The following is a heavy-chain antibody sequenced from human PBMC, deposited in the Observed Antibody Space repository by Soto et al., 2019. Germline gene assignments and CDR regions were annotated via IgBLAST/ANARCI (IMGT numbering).Heavy chain of an antibody. CDR1: GASISSFC. CDR2: ICTGGTT. V-gene: IGHV4-4*09. J-gene: IGHJ6*02. Sequence: QLQESGPGLVKPSETLSLTCTVSGASISSFCWTWIRQPPGQGLEWIGYICTGGTTKYNPSLKSRVTMSVDTSKTQCSLKLTSVTAADTAGYYCARVGSKSFYYATDVWGQGTTVTVSS. CDR3: ARVGSKSFYYATDV. D-gene: IGHD4-4*01.